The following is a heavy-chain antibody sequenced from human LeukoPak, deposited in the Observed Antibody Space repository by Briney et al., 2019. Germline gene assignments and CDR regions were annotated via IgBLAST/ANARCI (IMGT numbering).Heavy chain of an antibody. J-gene: IGHJ5*02. V-gene: IGHV1-18*01. CDR3: ARVTIVATIKNENWFDP. D-gene: IGHD5-12*01. CDR1: GYTFTSYG. Sequence: GASVKVSCKASGYTFTSYGISWVRQAPGQGLEWMGWISAYNGNTNYAQKLQGRVTMTTDTSTSTAYMELRSLRSDDTAVYYCARVTIVATIKNENWFDPWGQGTLVTVSS. CDR2: ISAYNGNT.